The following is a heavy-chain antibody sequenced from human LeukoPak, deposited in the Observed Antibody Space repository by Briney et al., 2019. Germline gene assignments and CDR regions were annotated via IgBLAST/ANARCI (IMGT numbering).Heavy chain of an antibody. V-gene: IGHV3-48*02. J-gene: IGHJ5*02. CDR1: GFTFSRYR. Sequence: GGSLRLSCVASGFTFSRYRMNWVRQAPGKGLEWVSYISSSSSTIYYADSVKGRFTISRDNDKNSLYLQVNSLRDEDTAVYYCARDLVYYSSGGTVDPWGQGTLVTVSS. CDR3: ARDLVYYSSGGTVDP. CDR2: ISSSSSTI. D-gene: IGHD3-10*01.